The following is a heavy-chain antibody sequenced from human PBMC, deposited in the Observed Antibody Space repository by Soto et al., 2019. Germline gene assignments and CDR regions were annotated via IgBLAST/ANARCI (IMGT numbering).Heavy chain of an antibody. CDR2: INHSGST. CDR3: ARVSGIYYYGMDV. V-gene: IGHV4-34*01. J-gene: IGHJ6*02. Sequence: SETLSLTCAVYDGSFGGYYWSWIRQPPGKGLEWIGEINHSGSTNYNPSLKSRVTISVDTSKNQFSLKLSSVTAADTAVYYCARVSGIYYYGMDVWGQGTTVTVSS. CDR1: DGSFGGYY.